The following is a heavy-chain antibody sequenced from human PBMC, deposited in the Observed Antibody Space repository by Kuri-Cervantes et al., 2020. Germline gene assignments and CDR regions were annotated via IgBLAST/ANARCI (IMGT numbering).Heavy chain of an antibody. CDR2: IWYDGSNK. CDR1: GFTFSSYG. V-gene: IGHV3-33*01. D-gene: IGHD2/OR15-2a*01. Sequence: LSLTCAASGFTFSSYGMHWVRQAPGKGLEWVAVIWYDGSNKYYADSVKGRFTISRDNSKNTLYLQMNSLRAEDTAVYYCARELADFSYFDYWGQGTLVTVSS. CDR3: ARELADFSYFDY. J-gene: IGHJ4*02.